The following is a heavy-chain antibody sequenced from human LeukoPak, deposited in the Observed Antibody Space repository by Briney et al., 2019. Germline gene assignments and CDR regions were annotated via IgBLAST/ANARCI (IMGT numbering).Heavy chain of an antibody. CDR1: GGSINSYY. Sequence: SETLSLTCTVSGGSINSYYWTWIRQPPGKGLEWIANVYNSGSTNYNPSLKSRVTISVDMFKNQFSLKLTSVTAADTAVYYCARLRSGMDVWGQRTTVTVSS. V-gene: IGHV4-59*01. CDR3: ARLRSGMDV. J-gene: IGHJ6*02. CDR2: VYNSGST.